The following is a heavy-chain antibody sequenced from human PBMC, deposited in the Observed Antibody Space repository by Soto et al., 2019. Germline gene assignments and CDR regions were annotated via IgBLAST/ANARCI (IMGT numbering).Heavy chain of an antibody. CDR2: IYYSGCT. V-gene: IGHV4-31*11. J-gene: IGHJ4*02. CDR3: ARRYSNSGDGFDH. CDR1: GGSFSGYY. D-gene: IGHD4-4*01. Sequence: PSETLSLTCAVYGGSFSGYYWSWIRQHPGKGLEWIGYIYYSGCTYYNPSLKSRVTTSVDTSKNQFSLKLSSVTAADTAVYYCARRYSNSGDGFDHWGQGTLVTVSS.